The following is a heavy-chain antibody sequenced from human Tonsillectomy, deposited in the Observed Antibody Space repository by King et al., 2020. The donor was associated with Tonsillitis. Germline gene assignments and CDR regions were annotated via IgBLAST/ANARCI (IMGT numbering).Heavy chain of an antibody. Sequence: VQLVESGGGLVKPGGSLRISCAASGFTFNDAWMSWVRQVPGKGLEWVGRIKKKTDGGARDYATPVKGRFTISRDESKNTMYRKMNSLKTEDTAVYYCTTAPIYFINGVCHNYFDSWGQGTLVTVSS. V-gene: IGHV3-15*01. CDR2: IKKKTDGGAR. D-gene: IGHD2-8*01. CDR1: GFTFNDAW. CDR3: TTAPIYFINGVCHNYFDS. J-gene: IGHJ4*02.